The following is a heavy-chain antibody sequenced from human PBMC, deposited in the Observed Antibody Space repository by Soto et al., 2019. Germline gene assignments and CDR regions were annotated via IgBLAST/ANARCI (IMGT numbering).Heavy chain of an antibody. V-gene: IGHV3-33*01. CDR3: ARDLVGATTYYYYYGMDV. Sequence: GGSLRLSCAASGFTFSSYGMHWVRQAPGKGLEWVAVIWYDGSNKYYADSVKGRFTISRDNSKNTLYLQMNSLRAEDTAVYYSARDLVGATTYYYYYGMDVWGQGTTVTVSS. J-gene: IGHJ6*02. CDR2: IWYDGSNK. CDR1: GFTFSSYG. D-gene: IGHD1-26*01.